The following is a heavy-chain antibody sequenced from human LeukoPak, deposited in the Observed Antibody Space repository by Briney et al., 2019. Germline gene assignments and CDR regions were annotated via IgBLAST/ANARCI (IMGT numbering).Heavy chain of an antibody. V-gene: IGHV1-69*05. CDR1: GGTFSSYA. Sequence: ASVKVSCKASGGTFSSYAISWVRQAPGQGLEWMGGIIPIFGTANYAQKFQGRVTITTDESTSTAYMELSSLRSEDTAVYYCARVDGYNYYYFDYWGQGTLVTVSS. D-gene: IGHD5-24*01. J-gene: IGHJ4*02. CDR3: ARVDGYNYYYFDY. CDR2: IIPIFGTA.